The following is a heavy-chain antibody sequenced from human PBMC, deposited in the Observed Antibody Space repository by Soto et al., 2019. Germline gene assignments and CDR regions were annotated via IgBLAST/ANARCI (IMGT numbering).Heavy chain of an antibody. J-gene: IGHJ6*02. CDR1: GFTFSSYS. D-gene: IGHD2-2*01. V-gene: IGHV3-48*02. CDR2: ISSSSSTI. CDR3: ARDRYCSSTSCANPYYYYGMDV. Sequence: EVQLVESGEGLVQPGGSLRLSCAASGFTFSSYSMNWVRQAPGKGLEWVSYISSSSSTIYYADSVKGRFTISRDNAKNSLYLQMNSLRDEDTAVYYCARDRYCSSTSCANPYYYYGMDVWGQGTTVTVSS.